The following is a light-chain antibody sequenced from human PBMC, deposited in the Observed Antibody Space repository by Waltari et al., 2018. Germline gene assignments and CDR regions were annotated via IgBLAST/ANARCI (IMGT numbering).Light chain of an antibody. V-gene: IGLV1-40*01. CDR1: SSNIGDSY. CDR3: QSYDRALSAL. J-gene: IGLJ2*01. CDR2: ENN. Sequence: QPVLTQPPSVSGAPGQTVTISCSGSSSNIGDSYVQWYQQLPGTAPKLLIYENNKRPSGISDRFSGSQSVTSGSLTITGLQSEDEADYYCQSYDRALSALFGGGTRLTVL.